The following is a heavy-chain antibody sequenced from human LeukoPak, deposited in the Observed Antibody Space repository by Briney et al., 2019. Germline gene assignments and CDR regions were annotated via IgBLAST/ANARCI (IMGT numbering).Heavy chain of an antibody. CDR3: ARFVRGDYAWFDP. J-gene: IGHJ5*02. CDR2: IYYSGST. V-gene: IGHV4-39*01. CDR1: GGSISSSSYY. D-gene: IGHD2-21*02. Sequence: SETLSLTCTVSGGSISSSSYYWGWIRQPPGKGLGWIGSIYYSGSTYYNPSLKSRVTISVDTSKNQFSLKLSSVTAADTAVYYCARFVRGDYAWFDPWGQGTLVTVSS.